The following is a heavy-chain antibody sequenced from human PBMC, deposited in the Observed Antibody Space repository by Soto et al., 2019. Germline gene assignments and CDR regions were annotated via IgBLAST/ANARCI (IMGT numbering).Heavy chain of an antibody. D-gene: IGHD2-15*01. Sequence: EVQLLESGGGLVQPGGALRLSCAASGFTFSSHAMSWVRQAPGKGLEWISSISAGSEGAYYADSVKGRFTISRDNSNNPLYLPMNSLRAEDTAVYYCARDLWWYLHWGQGTLVTVSS. J-gene: IGHJ4*02. CDR3: ARDLWWYLH. CDR2: ISAGSEGA. V-gene: IGHV3-23*01. CDR1: GFTFSSHA.